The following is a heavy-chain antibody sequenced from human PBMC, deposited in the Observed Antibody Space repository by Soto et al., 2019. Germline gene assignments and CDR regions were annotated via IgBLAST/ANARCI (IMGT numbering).Heavy chain of an antibody. CDR2: ISAYNGNT. V-gene: IGHV1-18*01. CDR3: ARDIEYYYFWSGTNDAFDI. D-gene: IGHD3-3*01. Sequence: QVQLVQSGAEVKKPGASVKVSCKASGYTFTSYGISWVRQAPGQGLEWMGWISAYNGNTNYAQKLQGRVTMTTDTSRSTAYMELRSLSADDTAVYYCARDIEYYYFWSGTNDAFDIWGQGTMVTVSS. J-gene: IGHJ3*02. CDR1: GYTFTSYG.